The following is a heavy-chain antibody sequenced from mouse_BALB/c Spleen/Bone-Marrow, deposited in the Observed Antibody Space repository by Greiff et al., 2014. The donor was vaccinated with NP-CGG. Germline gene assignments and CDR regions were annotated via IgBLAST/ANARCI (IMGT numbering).Heavy chain of an antibody. D-gene: IGHD2-10*02. J-gene: IGHJ4*01. V-gene: IGHV5-4*02. CDR2: ISDGGNYS. CDR3: ARSRMRYGAMDY. Sequence: EVQVVESGGGLVKPGGSLKLSCAASGFTFSDYCIYWLRQTPEKRLEWVATISDGGNYSYYPDSVKGRFTISRDNAKNNLYLQMSSLKSEDTAMYYCARSRMRYGAMDYWGQGTSVTVFS. CDR1: GFTFSDYC.